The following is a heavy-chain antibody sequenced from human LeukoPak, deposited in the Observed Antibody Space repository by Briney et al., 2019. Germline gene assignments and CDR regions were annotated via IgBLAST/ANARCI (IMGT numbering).Heavy chain of an antibody. V-gene: IGHV4-34*01. D-gene: IGHD5-18*01. CDR3: ARGFGYSYGSRYYYYGMDV. Sequence: SETLSLTCAVYGGSFSGYYWSWIRQPPGKGLELIGEINHSGSTNYNPSLKSRVTISVDTSKNQFSLKLSSVTAADTAVYYCARGFGYSYGSRYYYYGMDVWGKGTTVTVSS. CDR2: INHSGST. J-gene: IGHJ6*04. CDR1: GGSFSGYY.